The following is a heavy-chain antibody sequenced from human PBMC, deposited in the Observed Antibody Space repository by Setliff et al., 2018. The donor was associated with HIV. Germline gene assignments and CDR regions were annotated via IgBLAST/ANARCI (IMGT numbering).Heavy chain of an antibody. V-gene: IGHV4-4*08. D-gene: IGHD5-12*01. Sequence: PSETLSLTCAVYGGSFSGYYWSWIRQPPGKGLEWIGHIYTDGSTNYNPSFRSRVTISVDSSKNQFSLKLSSVTAADTAVYYCARDARWLQFPYFDYWGQGTLVTVSS. J-gene: IGHJ4*01. CDR2: IYTDGST. CDR1: GGSFSGYY. CDR3: ARDARWLQFPYFDY.